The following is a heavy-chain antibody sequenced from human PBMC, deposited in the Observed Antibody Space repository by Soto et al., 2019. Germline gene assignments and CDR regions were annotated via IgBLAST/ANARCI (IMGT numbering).Heavy chain of an antibody. CDR2: INAGNGNT. D-gene: IGHD3-3*01. J-gene: IGHJ6*02. CDR1: GYTFTSYA. Sequence: GASVKVSCKASGYTFTSYAMHWVRQAPGQRLEWMGWINAGNGNTKYSQKFQGRVTITRDTSASTAYMELSSLRSEDTAVYYCASIFDFWSGPENYYYYYGMDVWGQGTTVTVSS. CDR3: ASIFDFWSGPENYYYYYGMDV. V-gene: IGHV1-3*01.